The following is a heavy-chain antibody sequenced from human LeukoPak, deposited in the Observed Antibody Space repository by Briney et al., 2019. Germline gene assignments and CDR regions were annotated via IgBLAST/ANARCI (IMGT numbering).Heavy chain of an antibody. CDR2: ITSGGST. CDR1: GXTFSSYV. CDR3: ATRGTTATKYFEH. Sequence: TGGSLRLSCAASGXTFSSYVMSWVRQAPGKGLEWVSTITSGGSTYYADSVKGRFTISRDNSKNMLHLQMKSLRAEDTAVYYCATRGTTATKYFEHWGQGTLVTVSS. D-gene: IGHD1-1*01. V-gene: IGHV3-23*01. J-gene: IGHJ4*02.